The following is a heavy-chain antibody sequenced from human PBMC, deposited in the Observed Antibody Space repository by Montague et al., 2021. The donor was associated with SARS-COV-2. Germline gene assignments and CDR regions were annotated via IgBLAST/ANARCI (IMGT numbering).Heavy chain of an antibody. Sequence: SETLSLTCTVSFGSIGTYYWSWIRQPPGKGLEWIGFIFYNGSTXXXPSXXXRVSISLDTSKDQFSLKLSSVTAADTAVYYCARQDAWAYCGDECYRGWFDSWGQGTLVTVSS. CDR3: ARQDAWAYCGDECYRGWFDS. CDR2: IFYNGST. CDR1: FGSIGTYY. D-gene: IGHD2-21*01. V-gene: IGHV4-59*01. J-gene: IGHJ5*01.